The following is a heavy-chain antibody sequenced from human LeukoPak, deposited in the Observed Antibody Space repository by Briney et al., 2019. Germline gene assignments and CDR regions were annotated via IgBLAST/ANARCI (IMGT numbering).Heavy chain of an antibody. V-gene: IGHV3-9*01. CDR3: AKAYCGGNCYPDY. Sequence: PGGSLRLSCVASGFTFDDYAMHWVRQAPGKGLEWVSGVSWDSGNLGYADSVKGRFTISRDNAKNSLYLQMNSLRAEDTALYYCAKAYCGGNCYPDYWGQGTLVTVSS. J-gene: IGHJ4*02. D-gene: IGHD2-15*01. CDR2: VSWDSGNL. CDR1: GFTFDDYA.